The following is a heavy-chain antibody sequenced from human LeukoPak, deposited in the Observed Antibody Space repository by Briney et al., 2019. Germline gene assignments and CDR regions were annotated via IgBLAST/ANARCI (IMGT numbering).Heavy chain of an antibody. V-gene: IGHV3-23*01. CDR3: AKDLNPTVTSPFDY. J-gene: IGHJ4*02. D-gene: IGHD4-17*01. CDR2: ISATGGST. Sequence: WGSLRLSCAASGFTFSSYAMNWVRQAPGKGLEWVSAISATGGSTYYADSVKGRFTISRDNSKDTLYLQMNSLRAEDTAVYYCAKDLNPTVTSPFDYWGQGTLVTVSS. CDR1: GFTFSSYA.